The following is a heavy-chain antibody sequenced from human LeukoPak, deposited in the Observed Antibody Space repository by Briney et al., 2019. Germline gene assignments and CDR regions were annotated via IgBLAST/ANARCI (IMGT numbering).Heavy chain of an antibody. J-gene: IGHJ4*02. CDR2: IYYSGST. CDR3: ARRSLSVSGLRAFDY. Sequence: SETLSLTCTVSGGSISSSSYYWGWIRQPSGKGLEWIGSIYYSGSTYYNPSLKSRVTISVDTSKNQFSLKLSSVTAADTAVYYCARRSLSVSGLRAFDYWGQGTLVTVSS. CDR1: GGSISSSSYY. D-gene: IGHD2-21*02. V-gene: IGHV4-39*01.